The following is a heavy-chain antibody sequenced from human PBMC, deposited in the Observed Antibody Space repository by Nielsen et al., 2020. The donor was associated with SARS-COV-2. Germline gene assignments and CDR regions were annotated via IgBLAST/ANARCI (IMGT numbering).Heavy chain of an antibody. CDR1: GGSISSGGYY. Sequence: SETLSLTCTVSGGSISSGGYYWSWIRQHPGKGLEWIGYIYYSGSTYYNPSLKSRVTISVDTSKNQFSLKLSSVTAADTAVYYCATSPAYFDWLLALNWGQGTLVTVSS. D-gene: IGHD3-9*01. CDR2: IYYSGST. CDR3: ATSPAYFDWLLALN. J-gene: IGHJ4*02. V-gene: IGHV4-31*03.